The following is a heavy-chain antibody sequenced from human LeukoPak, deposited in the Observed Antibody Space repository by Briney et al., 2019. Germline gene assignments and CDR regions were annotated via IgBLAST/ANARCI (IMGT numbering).Heavy chain of an antibody. CDR1: GGSISSYY. Sequence: SETLSLTCTVSGGSISSYYWSWIRQPPGKGLEWIGYIYHSGSTYYNPSLKSRVTISVDRSKNQFSLKLSSVTAADTAVYYCARGRLQGRLLGAFDIWGQGTMVTVSS. CDR2: IYHSGST. V-gene: IGHV4-59*12. J-gene: IGHJ3*02. D-gene: IGHD2-15*01. CDR3: ARGRLQGRLLGAFDI.